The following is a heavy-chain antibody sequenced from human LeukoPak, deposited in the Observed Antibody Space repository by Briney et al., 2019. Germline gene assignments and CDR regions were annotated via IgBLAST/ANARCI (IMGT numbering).Heavy chain of an antibody. D-gene: IGHD5-24*01. CDR3: ARGRGDGYGDYFAY. Sequence: GESLKISCKGSGYSFTSYWVGWVLQMPGKSLLWLGIFYPGVSDSRYRPSFPGQVTISAAKSISTAYLQWSSMKASDTAMYCCARGRGDGYGDYFAYWGQGTLVTVSS. CDR1: GYSFTSYW. CDR2: FYPGVSDS. J-gene: IGHJ4*02. V-gene: IGHV5-51*01.